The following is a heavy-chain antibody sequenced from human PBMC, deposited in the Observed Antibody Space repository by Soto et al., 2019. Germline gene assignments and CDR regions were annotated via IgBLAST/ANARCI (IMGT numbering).Heavy chain of an antibody. CDR1: GGSISSGGYS. J-gene: IGHJ5*02. V-gene: IGHV4-30-2*01. D-gene: IGHD3-10*01. Sequence: PSETLSLTCAVSGGSISSGGYSWSWIRQPPGKGLEWIGYIYHSGSTYYNPSLKSRVTISVDRSKNQFSLKLSSVTAADTAVYYCARLVTLVRGLGWFDPWGQGTLVTVSS. CDR3: ARLVTLVRGLGWFDP. CDR2: IYHSGST.